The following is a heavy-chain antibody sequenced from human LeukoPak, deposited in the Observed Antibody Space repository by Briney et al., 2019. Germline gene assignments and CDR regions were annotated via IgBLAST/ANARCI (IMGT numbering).Heavy chain of an antibody. J-gene: IGHJ4*02. Sequence: GGSLRLSCAASGFTFSSYAMSWVRQAPGKGLEWVSAISGSGGSTYHADSVKGRFTISRDNSKNTLYLQMNSLRAEDTAVYYCAKDLSSGWYVPFDYWGQGTLVTVSS. CDR1: GFTFSSYA. CDR2: ISGSGGST. CDR3: AKDLSSGWYVPFDY. V-gene: IGHV3-23*01. D-gene: IGHD6-19*01.